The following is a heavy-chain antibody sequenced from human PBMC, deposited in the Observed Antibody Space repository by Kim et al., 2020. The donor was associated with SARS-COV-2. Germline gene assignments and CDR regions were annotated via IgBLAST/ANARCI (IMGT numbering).Heavy chain of an antibody. V-gene: IGHV1-18*01. CDR1: GYSFLTYG. D-gene: IGHD6-6*01. CDR3: ARDRQGRSFANDH. Sequence: ASVKVSCKASGYSFLTYGISWVRQAPGQGLEWMGWVLTENGDTKYAQNLQGRVTMTTDTSTSTVYMELRSLRSDDTAVYYCARDRQGRSFANDHWGQGTLVTVSS. J-gene: IGHJ4*02. CDR2: VLTENGDT.